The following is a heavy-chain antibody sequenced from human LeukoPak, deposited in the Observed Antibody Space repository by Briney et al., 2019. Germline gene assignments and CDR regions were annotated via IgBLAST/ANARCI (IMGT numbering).Heavy chain of an antibody. CDR2: ISGSGGST. Sequence: GGSLRLSCAASGFTVTTYYMTGVRQAPGKGLEWVSAISGSGGSTYYADSVKGRFTISRDNSKNMLYLQMNSLRAADTAVYYCAKAAGRVYNYGDYFDYWGQGTLVTVSS. D-gene: IGHD5-18*01. CDR1: GFTVTTYY. V-gene: IGHV3-23*01. CDR3: AKAAGRVYNYGDYFDY. J-gene: IGHJ4*02.